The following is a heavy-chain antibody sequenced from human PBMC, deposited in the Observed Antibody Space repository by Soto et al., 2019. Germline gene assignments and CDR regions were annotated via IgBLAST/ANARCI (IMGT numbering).Heavy chain of an antibody. Sequence: EVQLVESGGDLVQPGGFLRLSCATSGFTFSRYWMHWVRHVPGKGLVWVARINSDGSSISYSDSVKGRFTISRDNAQNTLYLQMNSLRVEDTAVSYGARLPLDTTTSLGYWGQGTRVTVSP. CDR3: ARLPLDTTTSLGY. CDR2: INSDGSSI. V-gene: IGHV3-74*01. D-gene: IGHD1-1*01. CDR1: GFTFSRYW. J-gene: IGHJ4*02.